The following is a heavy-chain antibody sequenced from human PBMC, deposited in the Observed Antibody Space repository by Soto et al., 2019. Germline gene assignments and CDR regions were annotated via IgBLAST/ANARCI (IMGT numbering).Heavy chain of an antibody. CDR3: ARDRQDYYDSSGYSPGMYYFDY. CDR2: IYYSGST. Sequence: PSETLSLTCTVSGGSVSSGSYYWSWIRQPPGKGLEWIGYIYYSGSTNYNPSLKSRVTISVDTSKNQFSLKLSSVTAADTAVYYCARDRQDYYDSSGYSPGMYYFDYWGQGTLVTVPS. CDR1: GGSVSSGSYY. D-gene: IGHD3-22*01. V-gene: IGHV4-61*01. J-gene: IGHJ4*02.